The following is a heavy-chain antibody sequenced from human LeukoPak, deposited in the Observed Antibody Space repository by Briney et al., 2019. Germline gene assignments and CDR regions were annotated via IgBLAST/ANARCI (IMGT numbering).Heavy chain of an antibody. D-gene: IGHD4-17*01. CDR3: AKDTHIGYGDPSALYDY. J-gene: IGHJ4*02. Sequence: PGGSLRLSCAASGFTFNKYGMHWVRQAPGKGLEWVTFIRYDGSNKYYADSVKGRFAISRDNSKNTLYLQMNSLRAEDTAVCYCAKDTHIGYGDPSALYDYWGQGTLVTVSS. V-gene: IGHV3-30*02. CDR2: IRYDGSNK. CDR1: GFTFNKYG.